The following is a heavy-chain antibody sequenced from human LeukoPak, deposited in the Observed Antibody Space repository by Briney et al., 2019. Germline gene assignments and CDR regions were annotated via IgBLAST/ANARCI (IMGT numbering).Heavy chain of an antibody. J-gene: IGHJ6*04. CDR3: ARQGRAVTNYAMDV. V-gene: IGHV5-51*01. D-gene: IGHD4-17*01. Sequence: GESLKISCEGFEYSFSYYWIAWVRQIPGKGLEWRGVYYLGDSDTRYSTSFQGQVTIPEANSITHAYLQWSSLEASDTAMYYCARQGRAVTNYAMDVWGKGTTVTVSS. CDR2: YYLGDSDT. CDR1: EYSFSYYW.